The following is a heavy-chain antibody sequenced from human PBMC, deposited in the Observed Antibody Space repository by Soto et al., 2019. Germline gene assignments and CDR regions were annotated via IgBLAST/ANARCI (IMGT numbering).Heavy chain of an antibody. V-gene: IGHV3-74*01. D-gene: IGHD3-3*01. J-gene: IGHJ6*02. Sequence: GGSLRLSCAASGFTVSNYWMNWVRQAPGKGLVWVSHIKSDGTTSYADSVEGRFTVSRDDAKNTFYLQMNSLRAEDTAVYYCAKDRGEAGLKFLEWFGGMDVWGHGTTVTVSS. CDR2: IKSDGTT. CDR3: AKDRGEAGLKFLEWFGGMDV. CDR1: GFTVSNYW.